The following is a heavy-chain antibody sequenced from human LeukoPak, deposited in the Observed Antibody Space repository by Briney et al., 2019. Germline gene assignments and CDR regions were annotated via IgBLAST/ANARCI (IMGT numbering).Heavy chain of an antibody. Sequence: SETLSLTCTVSGGSISSSSYYWGWIRQPPGKGLEWIGSIYYSGSTYYNPSLKSRVTISVDTSKNQFSLNLSSVTAADTAVYYCARGRGSSWYYFDSWGQGTLVTVSS. CDR2: IYYSGST. CDR3: ARGRGSSWYYFDS. V-gene: IGHV4-39*07. D-gene: IGHD6-13*01. J-gene: IGHJ4*02. CDR1: GGSISSSSYY.